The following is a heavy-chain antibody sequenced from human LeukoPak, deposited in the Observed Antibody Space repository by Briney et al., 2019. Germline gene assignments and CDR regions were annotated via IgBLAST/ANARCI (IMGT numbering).Heavy chain of an antibody. D-gene: IGHD7-27*01. CDR3: ARVDANWGVVDY. V-gene: IGHV4-4*02. J-gene: IGHJ4*02. Sequence: SETLSLTCAVSGGSISNSNWWSWVRQPPGKGLDWIGDIYHSGSTNYNPSLKSRVTISLDTSKNQFSLKLSSVTAADTAVYYCARVDANWGVVDYWGQGTLVTVSS. CDR2: IYHSGST. CDR1: GGSISNSNW.